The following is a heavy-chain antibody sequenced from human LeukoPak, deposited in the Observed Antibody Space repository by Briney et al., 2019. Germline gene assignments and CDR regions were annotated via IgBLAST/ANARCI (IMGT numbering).Heavy chain of an antibody. V-gene: IGHV3-66*01. CDR2: IYIGEVT. J-gene: IGHJ6*03. Sequence: HPGGSLRLSCTASGFNVGSYFMSWVRQAPGKGLEWVSVIYIGEVTYYADSVRDRFIISRDTSKNTLYLQMNSLRAEDTAVYHCGRGDYHNYYMDVWGKGTMVTISS. CDR1: GFNVGSYF. CDR3: GRGDYHNYYMDV. D-gene: IGHD5-24*01.